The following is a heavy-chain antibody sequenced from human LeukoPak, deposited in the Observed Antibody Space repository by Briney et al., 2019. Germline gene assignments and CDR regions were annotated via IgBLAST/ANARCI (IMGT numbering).Heavy chain of an antibody. Sequence: GGSLRLSCAASGFTFSSYGMHWVRQAPGKGLEWVAVISYDGSNKYYADSVKGRFTISRDNSKNTLYLQMNSLRAEDTAVYYCAREYCGGDCRFDYWGQGTLVTVSS. CDR3: AREYCGGDCRFDY. CDR1: GFTFSSYG. D-gene: IGHD2-21*02. V-gene: IGHV3-30*03. CDR2: ISYDGSNK. J-gene: IGHJ4*02.